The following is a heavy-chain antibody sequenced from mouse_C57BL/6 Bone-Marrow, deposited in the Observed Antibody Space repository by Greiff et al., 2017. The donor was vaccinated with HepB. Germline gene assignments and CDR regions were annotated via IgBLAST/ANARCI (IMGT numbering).Heavy chain of an antibody. D-gene: IGHD2-4*01. J-gene: IGHJ3*01. V-gene: IGHV1-64*01. Sequence: QVQLQQSGAELVKPGASVKLSCKASGYTFTSYWMHWVKQRPGQGLEWIGMIHPNSGSTNYNEKFKSKATLTVDKSSSTAYMQLSSLTSEDSAVYYCARYDYDRAWFAYWGQGTLVTVSA. CDR1: GYTFTSYW. CDR2: IHPNSGST. CDR3: ARYDYDRAWFAY.